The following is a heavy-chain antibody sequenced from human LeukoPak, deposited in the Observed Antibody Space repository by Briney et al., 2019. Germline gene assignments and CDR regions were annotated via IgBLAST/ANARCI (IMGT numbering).Heavy chain of an antibody. CDR1: GFTFSSYA. CDR2: ISSNGGST. V-gene: IGHV3-64*01. J-gene: IGHJ3*02. Sequence: PGGSLRLSCAASGFTFSSYAMHWVRQAPGKGLEYVSAISSNGGSTYYANSVKGRFTISRDNSKNTLYLQMGSLRAEDMAVYYCARDKALLGIFGVVQARDAFDIWGQGTMVTVSS. D-gene: IGHD3-3*01. CDR3: ARDKALLGIFGVVQARDAFDI.